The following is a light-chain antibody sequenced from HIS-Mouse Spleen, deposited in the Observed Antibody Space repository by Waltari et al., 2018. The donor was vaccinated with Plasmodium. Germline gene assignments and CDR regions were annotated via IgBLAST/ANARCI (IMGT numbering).Light chain of an antibody. CDR2: GAS. Sequence: EIVMTQSPATLSLSPGERATLSCRASQSVSSSYLSWYQQKPGQAPRLLIYGASTRATGIPARLRGSGCGTDFTLTISSLQPEDFAVYYWQQDYNLPDTFGQGTKLEIK. J-gene: IGKJ2*01. CDR3: QQDYNLPDT. V-gene: IGKV3D-7*01. CDR1: QSVSSSY.